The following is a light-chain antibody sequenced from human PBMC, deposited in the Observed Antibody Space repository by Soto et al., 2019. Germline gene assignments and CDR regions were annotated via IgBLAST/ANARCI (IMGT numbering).Light chain of an antibody. Sequence: QSVLTQPPSASGTPGQYVTISCSGSSSNIGTNTVHWYQQLPGTAPRLLIYNDHQRPSGVPDRLSAPKSGTSASLALTEVQSEDEGDYYCASWDESLNAWVFGGGTKLTVL. CDR1: SSNIGTNT. CDR2: NDH. V-gene: IGLV1-44*01. J-gene: IGLJ3*02. CDR3: ASWDESLNAWV.